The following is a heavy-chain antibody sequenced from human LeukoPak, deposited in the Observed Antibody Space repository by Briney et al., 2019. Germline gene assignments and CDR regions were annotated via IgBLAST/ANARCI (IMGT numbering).Heavy chain of an antibody. CDR2: INHSGST. V-gene: IGHV4-34*01. J-gene: IGHJ4*02. D-gene: IGHD1-26*01. CDR1: GGSFSGYY. Sequence: SETLSLTCAVYGGSFSGYYWSWIRQPPGKGLEWIGEINHSGSTNYNPSLKGRVTISVDTSKNQFSLKLSSVTAADTAVYYCARRRLGGSYPFDYWGQGTLVTVSS. CDR3: ARRRLGGSYPFDY.